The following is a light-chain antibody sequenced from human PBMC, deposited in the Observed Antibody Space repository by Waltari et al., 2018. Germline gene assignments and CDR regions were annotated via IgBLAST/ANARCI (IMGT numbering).Light chain of an antibody. CDR2: DFR. CDR3: SSYTSSSTVV. Sequence: QSALTQPASVSGSPGQSITISCTGTSSDVGGYNFFSWYQQHPAKAPKLMIYDFRKRPSGVANRFSGSKSGNTASRTISGLQAEDEADYYCSSYTSSSTVVFGGGTKLTVL. V-gene: IGLV2-14*01. J-gene: IGLJ2*01. CDR1: SSDVGGYNF.